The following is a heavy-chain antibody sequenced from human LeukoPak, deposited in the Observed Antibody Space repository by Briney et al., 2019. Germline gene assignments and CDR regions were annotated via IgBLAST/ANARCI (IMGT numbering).Heavy chain of an antibody. CDR1: GFTVSTNY. Sequence: PGGSLRLSCAASGFTVSTNYMSWVRQAPGKGLEWGSIIYSGGSTYYADSVKGRFTISRDISQNTLYLQMNSLRAEDTAVYYCARDLGYSAYATVRGYAVDIWGQGTMVTVSS. CDR3: ARDLGYSAYATVRGYAVDI. CDR2: IYSGGST. J-gene: IGHJ3*02. V-gene: IGHV3-66*01. D-gene: IGHD5-12*01.